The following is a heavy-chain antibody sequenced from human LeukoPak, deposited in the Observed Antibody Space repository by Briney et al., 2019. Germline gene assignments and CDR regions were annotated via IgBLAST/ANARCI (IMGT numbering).Heavy chain of an antibody. Sequence: ASVKISCKASGYTFTGYYMHWVRQAPGQGLEWMGWINPNSGGTNYAQKFQGRVTMTRDTSISTAYMELSGLRSDDTAVYYCARELRGYSPQDYWGQGTLVTVSS. V-gene: IGHV1-2*02. D-gene: IGHD5-18*01. CDR1: GYTFTGYY. J-gene: IGHJ4*02. CDR2: INPNSGGT. CDR3: ARELRGYSPQDY.